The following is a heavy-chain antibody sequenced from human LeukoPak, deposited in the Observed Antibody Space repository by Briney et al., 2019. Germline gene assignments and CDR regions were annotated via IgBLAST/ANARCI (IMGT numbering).Heavy chain of an antibody. CDR1: GYTFVNYW. CDR3: ARQAREYKPMDG. CDR2: IQPRDSDT. V-gene: IGHV5-51*01. D-gene: IGHD6-6*01. Sequence: GESLKISCRGSGYTFVNYWIAWVRQMPGKGLEWMGIIQPRDSDTRYSPSFQGQVTMSADKSISTAYLQWSSLKASDTAIYYCARQAREYKPMDGWGQGTTVIVS. J-gene: IGHJ6*02.